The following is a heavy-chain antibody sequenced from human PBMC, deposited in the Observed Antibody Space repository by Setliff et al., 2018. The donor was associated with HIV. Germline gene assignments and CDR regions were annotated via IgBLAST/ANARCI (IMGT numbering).Heavy chain of an antibody. Sequence: ASVKVSCKASGYTFTVYYMHWVRQAPGQGLEWMGWINTNSGDTKYAQKFQGRVTMTRDTSISTAYMELRSLRSDDTAVYYCARGPPIVVVPAALLTFDYWGQGTLVTVSS. CDR3: ARGPPIVVVPAALLTFDY. CDR1: GYTFTVYY. V-gene: IGHV1-2*02. D-gene: IGHD2-2*01. CDR2: INTNSGDT. J-gene: IGHJ4*02.